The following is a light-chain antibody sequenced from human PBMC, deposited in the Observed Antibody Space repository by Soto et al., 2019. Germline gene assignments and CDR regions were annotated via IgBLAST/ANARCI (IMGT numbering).Light chain of an antibody. CDR3: QQYNSYSQT. Sequence: DIPMTQSPSTLSASVGDRVTITCRASQSISSWLAWYQQKPGKAPNLLIYDASSLERGVPSRFSGSGSGTDFTLTISSLQPDDFATYYCQQYNSYSQTFGQGTKVEIK. CDR2: DAS. V-gene: IGKV1-5*01. CDR1: QSISSW. J-gene: IGKJ1*01.